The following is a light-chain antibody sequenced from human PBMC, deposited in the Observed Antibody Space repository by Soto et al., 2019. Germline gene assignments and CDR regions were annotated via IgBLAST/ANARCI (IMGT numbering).Light chain of an antibody. CDR2: ANT. Sequence: QPVLTQPPSVSGAPGQRVTISCTGSSSNIGANSDVHWYQVLPGTAPKLLIYANTNRPSGVPDRFSGSKSGTSASLAITGLQAEDEADYYCQSDYNSRSGPVVFGGVTKLTVL. CDR1: SSNIGANSD. J-gene: IGLJ3*02. V-gene: IGLV1-40*01. CDR3: QSDYNSRSGPVV.